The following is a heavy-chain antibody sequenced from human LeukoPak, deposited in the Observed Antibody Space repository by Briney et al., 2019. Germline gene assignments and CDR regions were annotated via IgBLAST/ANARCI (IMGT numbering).Heavy chain of an antibody. V-gene: IGHV1-18*01. D-gene: IGHD3-3*01. CDR3: ARDVRGRNYDFWSGYYTAHFDN. Sequence: ASVEVSCKPSGYTYTSYVISWVRQAAGQGLEWMGGSSAYNGKTNYAQKHHGRITMTTDTTTSTAYIELRSMRSDDTAVYYCARDVRGRNYDFWSGYYTAHFDNWGQGTLVTVSS. CDR2: SSAYNGKT. J-gene: IGHJ4*02. CDR1: GYTYTSYV.